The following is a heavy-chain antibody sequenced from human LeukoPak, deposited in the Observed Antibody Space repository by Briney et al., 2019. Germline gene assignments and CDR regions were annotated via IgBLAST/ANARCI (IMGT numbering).Heavy chain of an antibody. V-gene: IGHV3-30-3*01. CDR2: ISYDGSNK. Sequence: GGSLRLSCAASGFTFSSYAMHWVRQAPGKGLEWVAVISYDGSNKYYADSVKGRFTISRDNSKNTLYLQMNSLRAEDTAVYYCARGVDSRYFDYWGREPWSPSPQ. D-gene: IGHD5-12*01. J-gene: IGHJ4*02. CDR1: GFTFSSYA. CDR3: ARGVDSRYFDY.